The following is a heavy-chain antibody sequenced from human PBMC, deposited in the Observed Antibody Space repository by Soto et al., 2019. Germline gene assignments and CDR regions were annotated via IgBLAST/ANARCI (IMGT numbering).Heavy chain of an antibody. Sequence: EIQLVESGGGLVQPGGSLKLSCAASGFTFSGSAIHWVRQASGKGLEWVGRIRSKTNRYATAYAVSLKGRFTISRDDSKNTAYLQMDSLKTEDTAVYYCTTQEIVGATGYWGQGTPVTVSS. CDR2: IRSKTNRYAT. J-gene: IGHJ4*02. CDR1: GFTFSGSA. CDR3: TTQEIVGATGY. D-gene: IGHD1-26*01. V-gene: IGHV3-73*02.